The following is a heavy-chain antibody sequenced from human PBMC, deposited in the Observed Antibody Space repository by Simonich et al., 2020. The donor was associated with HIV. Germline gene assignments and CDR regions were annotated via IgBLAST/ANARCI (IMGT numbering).Heavy chain of an antibody. V-gene: IGHV4-34*01. CDR3: ASISSHFDY. J-gene: IGHJ4*02. D-gene: IGHD3-3*02. Sequence: QVQLQQWGAGLLKPSETLSPTCAVIGGSFSGYYGGCSGQPPGKGLEGLGEINHSGSTNYNPARKSRVTISVDTSKNQFSLKLSSVTAADTAVYYCASISSHFDYWGQGTLVTVSS. CDR1: GGSFSGYY. CDR2: INHSGST.